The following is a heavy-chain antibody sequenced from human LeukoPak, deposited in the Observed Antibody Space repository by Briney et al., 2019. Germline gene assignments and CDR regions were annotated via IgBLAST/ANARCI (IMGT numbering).Heavy chain of an antibody. CDR1: GFTFSSYG. CDR3: ATGVYYDILTGSDY. D-gene: IGHD3-9*01. J-gene: IGHJ4*02. CDR2: IWYDGSNK. V-gene: IGHV3-33*01. Sequence: PVGSLRLSCAASGFTFSSYGMHWVRQAPGKGLEWVAVIWYDGSNKYYADSVKGRFTISRDNSKNTLYLQMNSLRAEDTAVYYCATGVYYDILTGSDYWGQGTLVTVSS.